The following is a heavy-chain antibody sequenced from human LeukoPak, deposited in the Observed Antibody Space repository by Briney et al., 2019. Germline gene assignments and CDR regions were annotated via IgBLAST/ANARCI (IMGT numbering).Heavy chain of an antibody. V-gene: IGHV3-7*01. CDR3: VTNGDKWNDFEY. J-gene: IGHJ4*02. CDR2: ISKDGNEI. D-gene: IGHD1-1*01. CDR1: GLSLSNFW. Sequence: GGSLRLSCAASGLSLSNFWMHWVRQAPGKGLEWVAIISKDGNEIKYVDSVKGRFTLSRDNAKNSVYLQMNSLRTEDTALYYCVTNGDKWNDFEYWGQGTLVTVSS.